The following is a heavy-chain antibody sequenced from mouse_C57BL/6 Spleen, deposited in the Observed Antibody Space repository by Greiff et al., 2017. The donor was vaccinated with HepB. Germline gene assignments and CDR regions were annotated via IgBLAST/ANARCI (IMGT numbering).Heavy chain of an antibody. CDR1: GYSITSGYD. V-gene: IGHV3-1*01. CDR3: ARRGLRRGDFDY. Sequence: EVKLVESGPGMVKPSQSLSLTCTVTGYSITSGYDWHWIRHFPGNKLEWMGYISYSGSTNYNPSLKSRISITHDTSKNHFFLKVNSVTTEDTATYYCARRGLRRGDFDYWGQGTTLTVSS. D-gene: IGHD2-4*01. CDR2: ISYSGST. J-gene: IGHJ2*01.